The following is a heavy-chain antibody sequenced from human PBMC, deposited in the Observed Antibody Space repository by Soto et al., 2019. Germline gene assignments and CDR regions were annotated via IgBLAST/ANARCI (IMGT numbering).Heavy chain of an antibody. J-gene: IGHJ6*02. CDR1: GGSISSGGYY. CDR2: IYYSGST. D-gene: IGHD2-2*01. CDR3: ARDYKWVVPAAPHYYYGMDV. V-gene: IGHV4-31*03. Sequence: QVQLQESGPGLVKPSQTLSLTCTVSGGSISSGGYYWSWIRQHPGKGLEWIGYIYYSGSTYYNPSLKSRVTTSVDTSKNQFSLKLSSVTAADTAVYYCARDYKWVVPAAPHYYYGMDVWGQGTTVTVSS.